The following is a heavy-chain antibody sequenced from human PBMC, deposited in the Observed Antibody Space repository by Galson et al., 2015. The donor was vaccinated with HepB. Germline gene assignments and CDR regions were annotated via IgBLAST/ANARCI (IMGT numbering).Heavy chain of an antibody. CDR1: GFTFSSYG. J-gene: IGHJ4*02. CDR3: ARDRERDGNNAGFDY. Sequence: SLRLSCAASGFTFSSYGMHWVRQAPGKGLEWVAVIWYDGNNKYYADSVKGRFTISRDNAKNSLYLQMNSLRDEDTAVYYCARDRERDGNNAGFDYWGQGTLVTVSS. CDR2: IWYDGNNK. V-gene: IGHV3-33*01. D-gene: IGHD5-24*01.